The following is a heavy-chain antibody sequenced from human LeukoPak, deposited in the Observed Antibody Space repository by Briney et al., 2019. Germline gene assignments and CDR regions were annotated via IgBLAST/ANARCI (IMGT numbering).Heavy chain of an antibody. CDR2: IYTSGST. V-gene: IGHV4-4*07. D-gene: IGHD6-19*01. CDR3: AREAVAGNDY. CDR1: GGSISSYY. Sequence: SSETLSLTCTDSGGSISSYYWSWIRQPAEKGLEWIGRIYTSGSTNYNPSLKSRVTMSVDTSKNQFSLKLSSVTAADTAVYYCAREAVAGNDYWGQGTLVTVSS. J-gene: IGHJ4*02.